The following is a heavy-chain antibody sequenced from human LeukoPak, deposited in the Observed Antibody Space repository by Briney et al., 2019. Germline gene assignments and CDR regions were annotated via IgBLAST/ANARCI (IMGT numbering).Heavy chain of an antibody. J-gene: IGHJ6*02. D-gene: IGHD2-2*02. CDR3: ARDGVAVVPAAIYYYGMDV. CDR1: GFTFSSYS. Sequence: GGSLRLSCAASGFTFSSYSMNWVRQAPGKGLEWVSSISSSSSYIYYADSVKGRFTISRDNAKNSLYLQMNSLRAEDTAVYYCARDGVAVVPAAIYYYGMDVWGQGTTVTVSS. CDR2: ISSSSSYI. V-gene: IGHV3-21*01.